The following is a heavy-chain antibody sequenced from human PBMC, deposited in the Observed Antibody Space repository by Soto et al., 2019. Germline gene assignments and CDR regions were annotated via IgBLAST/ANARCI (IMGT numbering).Heavy chain of an antibody. CDR1: GYSFTSYW. V-gene: IGHV5-51*01. Sequence: GESLKISCTGSGYSFTSYWIGWVRQMPGKGLEWMGIVYPVDSDTRYSPSFQGQVTISADKSFSTAYLQWSSLKASDTAMYYCARSWLPDIVVVPAAQPRIWFDPWGQGTLVTVSS. D-gene: IGHD2-2*01. CDR2: VYPVDSDT. J-gene: IGHJ5*02. CDR3: ARSWLPDIVVVPAAQPRIWFDP.